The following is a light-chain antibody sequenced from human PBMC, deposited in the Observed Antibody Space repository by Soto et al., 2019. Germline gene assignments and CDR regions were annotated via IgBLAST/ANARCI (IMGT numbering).Light chain of an antibody. V-gene: IGKV1-5*03. CDR1: QSISSW. CDR3: QNYNSYPWK. CDR2: KAS. J-gene: IGKJ1*01. Sequence: DIQMTQSPSILSASVGDIVTITCRASQSISSWLAWYQQKPGKAPNLLIHKASHLESGVPSRFSGSGSGTEFTLTISSLQPGDFATYYCQNYNSYPWKFGQGTKVDIK.